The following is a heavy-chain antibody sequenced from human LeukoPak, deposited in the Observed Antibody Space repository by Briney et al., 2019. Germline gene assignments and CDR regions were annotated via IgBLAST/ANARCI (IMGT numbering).Heavy chain of an antibody. CDR2: INAGNGNT. J-gene: IGHJ4*02. D-gene: IGHD1-26*01. Sequence: ASVKVSCKASGGTFSSYAISWVRQAPGQGLEWMGWINAGNGNTKYSQEFQGRVTITRDTSASTAYMELSSLRSEGMAVYYCARVGNSGSYRGAYFDYWGQGTLVTVSS. CDR1: GGTFSSYA. CDR3: ARVGNSGSYRGAYFDY. V-gene: IGHV1-3*03.